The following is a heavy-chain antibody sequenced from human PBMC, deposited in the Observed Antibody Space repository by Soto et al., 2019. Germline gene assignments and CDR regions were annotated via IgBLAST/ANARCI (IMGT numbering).Heavy chain of an antibody. CDR1: GYTFTSYD. J-gene: IGHJ3*02. V-gene: IGHV1-8*02. CDR3: ASGQLVEAFDI. D-gene: IGHD2-8*02. Sequence: ASVKVSCKASGYTFTSYDINWVRQATGQGLEWMGWMNPNSGNTGDAQKFQGRITMTRNTSISTAYVWLTRLRSEDTAVYFWASGQLVEAFDIWGQVPIVTVSS. CDR2: MNPNSGNT.